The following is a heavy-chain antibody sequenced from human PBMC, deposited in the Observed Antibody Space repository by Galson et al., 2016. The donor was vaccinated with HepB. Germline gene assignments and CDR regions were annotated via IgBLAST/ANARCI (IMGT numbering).Heavy chain of an antibody. CDR1: GFSVSDNY. CDR2: MYSDGRT. CDR3: YSRLGYCRGETCFGRY. J-gene: IGHJ4*02. V-gene: IGHV3-53*01. Sequence: SLRLSCAVSGFSVSDNYMSWARQAPGQGLEWVSLMYSDGRTHYADSAKGRFTISRDNSKNTVFLQMKSLRAEDSAVYFCYSRLGYCRGETCFGRYWGQGTLVTVSA. D-gene: IGHD2-15*01.